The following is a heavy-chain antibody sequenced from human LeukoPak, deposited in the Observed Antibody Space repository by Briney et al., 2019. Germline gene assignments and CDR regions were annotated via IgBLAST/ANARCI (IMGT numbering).Heavy chain of an antibody. CDR1: GYTLTELS. V-gene: IGHV1-24*01. CDR3: ATGTYGSGTFYFDY. Sequence: GASVKVSCKVSGYTLTELSMHWVRQAPGKGLEWMGGFDPEDGETIYAQKFQGRVTMTEDTSTDTAYTELSSLRSEDTAVYYCATGTYGSGTFYFDYWGQGTLVTVSS. J-gene: IGHJ4*02. CDR2: FDPEDGET. D-gene: IGHD3-10*01.